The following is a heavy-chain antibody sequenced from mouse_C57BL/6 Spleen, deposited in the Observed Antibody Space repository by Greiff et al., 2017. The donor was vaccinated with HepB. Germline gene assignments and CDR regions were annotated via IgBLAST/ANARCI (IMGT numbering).Heavy chain of an antibody. CDR1: GYSITSGYY. Sequence: DVKLVESGPGLVKPSQSLSLTCSVTGYSITSGYYWNWIRQFPGNKLEWMGYISYDGSNNYNPSLKNRISITRDTSKNQFFLKLNSVTTEDTATYYCARTMVTTVFDYWGQGTTLTVSS. CDR3: ARTMVTTVFDY. D-gene: IGHD2-2*01. V-gene: IGHV3-6*01. CDR2: ISYDGSN. J-gene: IGHJ2*01.